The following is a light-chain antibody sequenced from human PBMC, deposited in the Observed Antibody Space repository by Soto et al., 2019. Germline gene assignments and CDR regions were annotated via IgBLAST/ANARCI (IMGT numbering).Light chain of an antibody. V-gene: IGKV3-15*01. Sequence: TQSPGTLSLSLWERATLSCRASQSVSIHLAWYQQKPGQAPRLLIYDTSTRATGIPARFSGSGSETEFTLTISSLQSEDFAVYYCQQYNNWPSITFGQGTRLEIK. CDR2: DTS. CDR3: QQYNNWPSIT. J-gene: IGKJ5*01. CDR1: QSVSIH.